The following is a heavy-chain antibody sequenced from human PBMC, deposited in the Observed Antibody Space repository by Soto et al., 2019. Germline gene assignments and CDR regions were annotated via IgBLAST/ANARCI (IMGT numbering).Heavy chain of an antibody. D-gene: IGHD2-2*03. V-gene: IGHV1-69*02. CDR3: ARAGGYCSSTSCRDDY. CDR1: GGTFSSYT. Sequence: SVKVSCKASGGTFSSYTISWVRQAPGQGLEWMGRIIPILGIANYAQKFQGRVTITADKSTSTAYMELSSLRSEDTAVYYCARAGGYCSSTSCRDDYWGQGTLVTVSS. CDR2: IIPILGIA. J-gene: IGHJ4*02.